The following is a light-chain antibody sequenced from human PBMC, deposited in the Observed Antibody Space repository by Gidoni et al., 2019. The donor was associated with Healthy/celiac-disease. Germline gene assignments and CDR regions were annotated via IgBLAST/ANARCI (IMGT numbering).Light chain of an antibody. CDR1: QDISNY. J-gene: IGKJ1*01. CDR3: QQYDNLPGT. Sequence: DIQMTQSPSSLSASVGDRVTITCQASQDISNYLNWYQQKPGKAPKLLIYDASNLETGVPSRFSGSGSGTDFTFTISSLQPEVIATYYCQQYDNLPGTFGQGTKVEIK. CDR2: DAS. V-gene: IGKV1-33*01.